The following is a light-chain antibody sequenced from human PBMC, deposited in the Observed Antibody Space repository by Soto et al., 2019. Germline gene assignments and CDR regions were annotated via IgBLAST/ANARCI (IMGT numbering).Light chain of an antibody. CDR3: QQYGSSLIT. CDR2: GAS. Sequence: EIVLTQSPGTLSFSPGERSTLSFIASQSVSSSYLAWYHQKPGQPPRLLMYGASSRATGIPDRFSGSGSGTDFTLTISRLEPEDFAMYYCQQYGSSLITFGQGTRLEIK. J-gene: IGKJ5*01. V-gene: IGKV3-20*01. CDR1: QSVSSSY.